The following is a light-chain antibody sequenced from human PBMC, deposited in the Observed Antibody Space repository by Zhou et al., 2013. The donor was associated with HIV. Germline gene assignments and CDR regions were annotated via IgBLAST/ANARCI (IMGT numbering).Light chain of an antibody. V-gene: IGKV1-33*01. CDR2: DAS. Sequence: DIQMTQSPSSLSASVGDRVTITCQASQDISNYLNWYQQKPGKAPKLLIYDASNLETGVPSRFSGSGSGTDFTFTISSLQPEDIATYYCQQYDSLPPTFGGGTKVEMK. CDR1: QDISNY. CDR3: QQYDSLPPT. J-gene: IGKJ4*01.